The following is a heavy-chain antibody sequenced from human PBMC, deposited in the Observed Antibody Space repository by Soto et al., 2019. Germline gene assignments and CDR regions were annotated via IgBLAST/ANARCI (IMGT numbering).Heavy chain of an antibody. V-gene: IGHV1-69*12. CDR2: IIPIFGTA. Sequence: QVQLVQSGAEVKKPGSSVKVSCKASGGTFSSYAISWVRQAPGQGLEWMGGIIPIFGTANYAQKFQGRVTITAXXSXSXXYMELSSLRSEDTAVYYCARRFAPTVKKPSHWFDPWGQGTLVTVSS. D-gene: IGHD4-17*01. J-gene: IGHJ5*02. CDR3: ARRFAPTVKKPSHWFDP. CDR1: GGTFSSYA.